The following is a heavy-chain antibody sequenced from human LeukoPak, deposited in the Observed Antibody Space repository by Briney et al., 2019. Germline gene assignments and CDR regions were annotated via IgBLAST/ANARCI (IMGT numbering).Heavy chain of an antibody. V-gene: IGHV3-48*03. Sequence: GGSLRLSCAASGFPFSSYEMNWVRQAPGEGGEWVSYISSSGSTIYYADSVKGRFTISRDNAKNTLYLQMNSLRAEDTAVYYCANVGRSNFDYWGQGTLVTVSS. J-gene: IGHJ4*02. D-gene: IGHD6-13*01. CDR1: GFPFSSYE. CDR3: ANVGRSNFDY. CDR2: ISSSGSTI.